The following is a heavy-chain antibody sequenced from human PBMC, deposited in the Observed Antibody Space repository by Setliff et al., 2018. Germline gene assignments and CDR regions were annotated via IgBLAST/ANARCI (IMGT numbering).Heavy chain of an antibody. Sequence: LRLSCAASGFTFSTYSMSWVRQAPGKGLEWVSAISGDSEYIYYRDPVKGRFTISRANSKNTLYLQMNNLRVEDTARYYCVNHNPARRSPAGTALDSWGQGTLVTVSS. D-gene: IGHD6-19*01. J-gene: IGHJ4*02. CDR2: ISGDSEYI. CDR1: GFTFSTYS. CDR3: VNHNPARRSPAGTALDS. V-gene: IGHV3-23*01.